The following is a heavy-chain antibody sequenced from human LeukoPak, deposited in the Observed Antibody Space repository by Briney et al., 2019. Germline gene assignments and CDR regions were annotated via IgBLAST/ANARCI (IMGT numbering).Heavy chain of an antibody. V-gene: IGHV4-34*01. CDR3: ARHEFGSSSAAFDS. CDR1: GGSLSDYI. J-gene: IGHJ3*01. CDR2: ISHSGST. D-gene: IGHD6-6*01. Sequence: SETLSLTCAVYGGSLSDYIWSWIRQPPGKGLEYIGEISHSGSTTYNPSLKSRVTISKDTSKNQFSLKVISVTAADTAVYYCARHEFGSSSAAFDSWGQGTMVIVSS.